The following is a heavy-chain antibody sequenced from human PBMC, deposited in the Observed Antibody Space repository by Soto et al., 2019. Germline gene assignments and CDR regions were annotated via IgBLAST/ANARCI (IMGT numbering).Heavy chain of an antibody. V-gene: IGHV3-11*05. J-gene: IGHJ4*02. Sequence: QVPLVESGGGLVKPGGSLRLSCAVSGFTFSDYYMTWIRQAPGKGLEWVSYISSSTSHTNYADSVKGRFTISRDNAKNSLFLQMNSLRAEDTVVYYCARGRGAAADYFDFWGQGTLVTVSS. CDR3: ARGRGAAADYFDF. CDR1: GFTFSDYY. D-gene: IGHD6-13*01. CDR2: ISSSTSHT.